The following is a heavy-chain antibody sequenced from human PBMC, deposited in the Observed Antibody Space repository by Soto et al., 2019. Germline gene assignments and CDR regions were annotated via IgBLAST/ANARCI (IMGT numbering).Heavy chain of an antibody. CDR3: AKRMYSSSWYYFGY. CDR2: ISGSGGST. D-gene: IGHD6-13*01. Sequence: GSLRLSCAASGFTFSSYAMSWVLQAPGKGLEWVSAISGSGGSTYYADSVKGRFTISRDNSKNTLYLQMNSLRAEDTAVYYCAKRMYSSSWYYFGYWGQGTLVTVSS. V-gene: IGHV3-23*01. CDR1: GFTFSSYA. J-gene: IGHJ4*02.